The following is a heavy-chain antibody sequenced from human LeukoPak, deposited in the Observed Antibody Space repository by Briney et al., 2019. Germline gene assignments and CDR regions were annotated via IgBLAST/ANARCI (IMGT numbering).Heavy chain of an antibody. D-gene: IGHD5-18*01. CDR2: ISYDGSNK. V-gene: IGHV3-30-3*01. CDR3: AREGKYSYGFD. J-gene: IGHJ4*02. CDR1: GFTFSSYA. Sequence: GGSLRLSCAASGFTFSSYAMHWVRQAPGKGLEWVAVISYDGSNKYYADSVKGRFTISRDNSKNTLYLQMNSLRAEDTALYYCAREGKYSYGFDWGQGTLVTVSS.